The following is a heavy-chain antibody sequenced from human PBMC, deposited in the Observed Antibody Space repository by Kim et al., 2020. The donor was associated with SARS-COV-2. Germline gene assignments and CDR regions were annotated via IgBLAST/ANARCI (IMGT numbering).Heavy chain of an antibody. Sequence: GGSLRLSCAASGVTVSSNYMSWVRQAPGKGLEWVSVIYRGGSTYYADSVKGRFTISRDNSKNALYLKMNSLRAEDTAVYYCARDVTRMAVAGDYGMDVWGRGTTVTVSS. J-gene: IGHJ6*02. CDR2: IYRGGST. V-gene: IGHV3-53*01. CDR1: GVTVSSNY. CDR3: ARDVTRMAVAGDYGMDV. D-gene: IGHD6-19*01.